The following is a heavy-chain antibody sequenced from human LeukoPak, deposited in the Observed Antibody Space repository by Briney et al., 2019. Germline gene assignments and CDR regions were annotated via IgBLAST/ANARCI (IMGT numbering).Heavy chain of an antibody. CDR2: INHSGST. J-gene: IGHJ2*01. Sequence: SETLSLTCAVYGGSFSGYYWSWIRQPPGKGLEWIGEINHSGSTNYNPSLESRVTISVDTSKNQFSLKLSSVTAADTAVYYCARNRLRKYWYFDLWGRGTLVTVSS. CDR1: GGSFSGYY. CDR3: ARNRLRKYWYFDL. V-gene: IGHV4-34*01. D-gene: IGHD1-14*01.